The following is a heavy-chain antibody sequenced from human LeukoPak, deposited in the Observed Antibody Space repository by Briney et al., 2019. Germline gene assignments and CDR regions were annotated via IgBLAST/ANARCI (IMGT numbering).Heavy chain of an antibody. Sequence: GASAKVSCKASGYIFTNYVIHWVRQAPGQRLEWMGWVNAGNGNTKYSQKFQGRVTITRDTSASTAYMELSSLRSEDTAVYYCARESPCSGDGCHARLDYWGQGTLVTVSS. J-gene: IGHJ4*02. CDR1: GYIFTNYV. V-gene: IGHV1-3*01. CDR3: ARESPCSGDGCHARLDY. CDR2: VNAGNGNT. D-gene: IGHD2-15*01.